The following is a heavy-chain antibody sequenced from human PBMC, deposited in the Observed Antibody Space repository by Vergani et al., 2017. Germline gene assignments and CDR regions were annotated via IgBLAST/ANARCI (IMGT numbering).Heavy chain of an antibody. CDR3: AKVGFSWELLFDY. CDR2: ISWNSGSI. CDR1: GFTFDDYA. D-gene: IGHD2-15*01. J-gene: IGHJ4*02. V-gene: IGHV3-9*01. Sequence: VQLVESGGGLVKPGGSLRLSCAASGFTFDDYAMHWVRQAPGKGLEWVSGISWNSGSIGYADSVKGRFTISRDNAKNSLYLQMNSLRAEDTALYYCAKVGFSWELLFDYWGQGTLVTVSS.